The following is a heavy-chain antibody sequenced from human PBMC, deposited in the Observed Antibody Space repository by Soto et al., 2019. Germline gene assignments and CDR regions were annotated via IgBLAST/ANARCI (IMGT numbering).Heavy chain of an antibody. V-gene: IGHV1-8*01. CDR2: MNPNSGNT. CDR1: GYTFTNYD. Sequence: QVQLVQSGAEVKKPGASVKVSCKASGYTFTNYDITWVRQATGQGLEWMGWMNPNSGNTGHAQKFQGRVTMTRNTSISTAYMELSSLRSEDTAMYYCARGDNVLVPAAIRYNGMYVWGQGTTVTVSS. J-gene: IGHJ6*02. D-gene: IGHD2-2*02. CDR3: ARGDNVLVPAAIRYNGMYV.